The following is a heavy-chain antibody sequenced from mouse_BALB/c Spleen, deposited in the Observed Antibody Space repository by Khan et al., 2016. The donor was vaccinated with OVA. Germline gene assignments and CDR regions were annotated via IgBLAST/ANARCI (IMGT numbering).Heavy chain of an antibody. CDR3: TRLAYYYDSEGFAY. V-gene: IGHV5-6*01. CDR1: GFTFSTYG. CDR2: VSTGGSYT. Sequence: EVHLVESGGDLVKPGGSLKLSCAASGFTFSTYGMSWVRQAPDKRLEWVATVSTGGSYTYYPDSVKGRFTISRENAKNTLYLQMSGLRSEDTAMFYCTRLAYYYDSEGFAYWGQGTLVTVSA. D-gene: IGHD1-1*01. J-gene: IGHJ3*01.